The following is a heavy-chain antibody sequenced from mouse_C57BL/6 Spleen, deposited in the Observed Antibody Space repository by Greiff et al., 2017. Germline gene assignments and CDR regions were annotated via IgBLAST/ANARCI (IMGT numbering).Heavy chain of an antibody. Sequence: EVKLVESGGGLVQPGESLKLSCESNEYEFPSHDMSWVRKTPEKRLELVAAINSNGGSTYYPDTMERRFIISRDNTNKTLYLQMSSLRSEDTALYYCARKMVTTGDWYFDVWGTGTTVTVSS. CDR2: INSNGGST. V-gene: IGHV5-2*01. CDR1: EYEFPSHD. CDR3: ARKMVTTGDWYFDV. J-gene: IGHJ1*03. D-gene: IGHD2-2*01.